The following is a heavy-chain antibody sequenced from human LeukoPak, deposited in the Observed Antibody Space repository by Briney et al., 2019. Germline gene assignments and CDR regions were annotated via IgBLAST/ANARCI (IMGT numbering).Heavy chain of an antibody. J-gene: IGHJ6*03. Sequence: SQTLSLTCTVSGGSISSGSYYWSRIRQPAGKGLEWIGRIYTSGSTNYNPSLKSRVTISVDTSKNQFSLKLSSVTAADTAVYYCARVRVAGTNYMDVWGKGTTVTVSS. V-gene: IGHV4-61*02. D-gene: IGHD6-19*01. CDR3: ARVRVAGTNYMDV. CDR1: GGSISSGSYY. CDR2: IYTSGST.